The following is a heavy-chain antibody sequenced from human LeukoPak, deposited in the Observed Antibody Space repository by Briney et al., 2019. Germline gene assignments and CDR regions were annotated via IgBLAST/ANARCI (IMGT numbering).Heavy chain of an antibody. CDR2: ISYDAINH. D-gene: IGHD3-22*01. Sequence: GGSLRLSCAASGFGFSNNAMHWVRQAPGKGLEWVALISYDAINHYYADSVKGRFTISRDNSKNTLYLQMNSLRPEDTAVYYCARDRSNGYYYHTSGYYHGWYFDLWGRGTLVTVSS. V-gene: IGHV3-30-3*01. J-gene: IGHJ2*01. CDR1: GFGFSNNA. CDR3: ARDRSNGYYYHTSGYYHGWYFDL.